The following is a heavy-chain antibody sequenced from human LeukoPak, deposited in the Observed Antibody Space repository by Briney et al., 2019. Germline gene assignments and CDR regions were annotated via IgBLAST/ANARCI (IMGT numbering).Heavy chain of an antibody. V-gene: IGHV4-61*05. CDR3: ARTIAVAGTWYFDY. Sequence: PSETLSLTCTVSGGSISGSSYYWGWIRQPPGKGLEWIGYIYYSGSTNYNPSLKSRVTISVDTSKNQFSLKLSSVTAADTAVYYCARTIAVAGTWYFDYWGQGTLVTASS. J-gene: IGHJ4*02. CDR2: IYYSGST. CDR1: GGSISGSSYY. D-gene: IGHD6-19*01.